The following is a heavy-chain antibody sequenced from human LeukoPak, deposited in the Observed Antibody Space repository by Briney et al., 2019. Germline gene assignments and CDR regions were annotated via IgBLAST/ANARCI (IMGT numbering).Heavy chain of an antibody. J-gene: IGHJ6*02. V-gene: IGHV4-34*01. Sequence: SDTLSLTCAVYGGSFSGYYWSWIRQPPGKGLEWIGEINHSGSTNYNPSLKSRVTISVDTSKNQFSLKLSSVTAADTAVYYCARCVVEYGDSYYYYYGMDVWDQGTTVTVSS. CDR2: INHSGST. CDR3: ARCVVEYGDSYYYYYGMDV. CDR1: GGSFSGYY. D-gene: IGHD4-17*01.